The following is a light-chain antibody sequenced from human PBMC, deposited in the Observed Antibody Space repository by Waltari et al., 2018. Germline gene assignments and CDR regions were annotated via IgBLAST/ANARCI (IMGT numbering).Light chain of an antibody. CDR3: NEWFPWT. CDR2: TAS. V-gene: IGKV1-39*01. Sequence: IQMTQSPPALSASVGDRVAITCRASQSISDYLHWYQQKPGNAPRVLIYTASSLQRGVPTRFSGSGSGTDFTLTISSLQSEDFYCQQYNEWFPWTFGQGTKVEVK. J-gene: IGKJ1*01. CDR1: QSISDY.